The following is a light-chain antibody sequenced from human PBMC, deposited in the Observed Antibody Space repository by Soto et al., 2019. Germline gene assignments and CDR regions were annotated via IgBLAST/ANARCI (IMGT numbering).Light chain of an antibody. J-gene: IGLJ1*01. Sequence: SYELTQPPSVSVSPGQTAIIACSGDNLGNKYVSWYQQKPGQSPVLVIYQDGKRPSGIPERFSGTNSGNTATLTISGTQAMDEADYYCQAWDSSTASDVFGTGTKLTVL. CDR3: QAWDSSTASDV. V-gene: IGLV3-1*01. CDR1: NLGNKY. CDR2: QDG.